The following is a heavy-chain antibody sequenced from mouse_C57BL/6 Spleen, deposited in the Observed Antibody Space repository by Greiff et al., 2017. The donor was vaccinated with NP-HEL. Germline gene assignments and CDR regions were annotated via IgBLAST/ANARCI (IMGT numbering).Heavy chain of an antibody. D-gene: IGHD2-5*01. J-gene: IGHJ4*01. Sequence: VKLMESGAELARPGASVKLSCKASGYTFTSYGISWVKQRTGQGLEWIGEIYPRSGNTYYNEKFKGKATLTADKSSSTAYMELRSLTSEDSAVYFCARSGSNYGYYYAMDYWGQGTSVTVSS. CDR1: GYTFTSYG. CDR3: ARSGSNYGYYYAMDY. CDR2: IYPRSGNT. V-gene: IGHV1-81*01.